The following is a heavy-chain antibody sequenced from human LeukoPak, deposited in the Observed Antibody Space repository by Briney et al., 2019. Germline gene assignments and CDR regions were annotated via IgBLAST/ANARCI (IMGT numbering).Heavy chain of an antibody. CDR1: GFTFSDYY. CDR3: AKGYDYFFDY. J-gene: IGHJ4*02. D-gene: IGHD2-2*01. Sequence: GGSLRLSCAASGFTFSDYYMSWIRQAPGKGLEWVSYISSSGSTIYYADSVKGRFTISKDNSKNTLYLQMNSLRAEDTAVYYCAKGYDYFFDYWGQGTLVTVSS. CDR2: ISSSGSTI. V-gene: IGHV3-11*04.